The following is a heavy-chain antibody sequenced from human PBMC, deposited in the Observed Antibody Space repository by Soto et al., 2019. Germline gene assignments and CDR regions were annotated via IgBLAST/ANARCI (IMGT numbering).Heavy chain of an antibody. J-gene: IGHJ4*02. CDR1: GGSISSYY. D-gene: IGHD1-7*01. V-gene: IGHV4-59*01. CDR3: ARGTGTPHIYDY. Sequence: PSETLSLTCTVSGGSISSYYWSWIRQPPGKGLEWIGYIYYSGSTNYNPSLKSRVTISVDTSKNQFSLKLSSVTAADTAVYYCARGTGTPHIYDYWGQGTLVTVSS. CDR2: IYYSGST.